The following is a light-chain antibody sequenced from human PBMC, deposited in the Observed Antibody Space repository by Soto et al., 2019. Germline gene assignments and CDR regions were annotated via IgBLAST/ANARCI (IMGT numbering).Light chain of an antibody. Sequence: QSVLTQPPSVSGAPGQRVTISCTGSSSDIGAGSEVHWYQQLPGTAPRLLIFANTNRPSGVPDRFSGSKSGTSASLAITGLQPEDEADYYCQSYGSGLSAQSAHVFVTGTKVTVL. J-gene: IGLJ1*01. CDR3: QSYGSGLSAQSAHV. CDR1: SSDIGAGSE. CDR2: ANT. V-gene: IGLV1-40*01.